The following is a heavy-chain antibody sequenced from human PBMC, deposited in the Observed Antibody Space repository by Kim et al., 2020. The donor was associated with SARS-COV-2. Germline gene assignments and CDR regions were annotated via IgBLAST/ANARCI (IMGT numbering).Heavy chain of an antibody. CDR2: ISGSGGST. D-gene: IGHD3-9*01. J-gene: IGHJ5*02. V-gene: IGHV3-23*01. Sequence: GGSLRLSCAASGFTFSSYAMSWVRQAPGKGLEWVSAISGSGGSTYYADSVKGRFTISRDNSKNTLYLQMNSLRAEDTAVYYCAKDLDGYFDWLLWPGDPWGQGTLVTVSS. CDR3: AKDLDGYFDWLLWPGDP. CDR1: GFTFSSYA.